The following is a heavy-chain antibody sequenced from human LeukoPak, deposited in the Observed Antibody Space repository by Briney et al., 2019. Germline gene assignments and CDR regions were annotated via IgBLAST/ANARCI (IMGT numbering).Heavy chain of an antibody. J-gene: IGHJ4*02. D-gene: IGHD2-2*01. CDR1: GGSISSGDYY. CDR2: IYYSGST. CDR3: ANKVYCSRTSCYPAGY. Sequence: SQTLSLTCTVSGGSISSGDYYWSWIRQPPGKGLEWIGYIYYSGSTYYNPSLKSRVTISVDTSMNQFSLNLNSVTAADTAVYFCANKVYCSRTSCYPAGYWGQGTLVTVSS. V-gene: IGHV4-30-4*08.